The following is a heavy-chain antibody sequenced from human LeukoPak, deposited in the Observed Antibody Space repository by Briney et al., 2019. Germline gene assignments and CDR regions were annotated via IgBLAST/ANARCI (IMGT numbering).Heavy chain of an antibody. Sequence: GGSLRLSCAASGFTVSNNYMSWVRQAPGKGLEWVSFIYNTGDTYYADSVRGRFTISRDNSKNTLYLQMHSLRAEDTAVYYCARWYCSTTNCCYDYWGQGTLVTVSS. CDR2: IYNTGDT. V-gene: IGHV3-53*01. D-gene: IGHD2-2*01. CDR1: GFTVSNNY. J-gene: IGHJ4*02. CDR3: ARWYCSTTNCCYDY.